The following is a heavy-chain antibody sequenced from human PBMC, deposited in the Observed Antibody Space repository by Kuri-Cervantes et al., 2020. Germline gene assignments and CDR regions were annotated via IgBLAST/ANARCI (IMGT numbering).Heavy chain of an antibody. CDR3: ARGLHYDFWSGYYTPYGMDV. Sequence: GGSLRLSCAASGFTFSSFAMTWVRQAPGKGLEWVSAISGSGGSTYYADSVKGRFTISRDNSKNTLYLQMNSLRAEDTAVYYCARGLHYDFWSGYYTPYGMDVWGQGTTVTVSS. CDR2: ISGSGGST. CDR1: GFTFSSFA. J-gene: IGHJ6*02. V-gene: IGHV3-23*01. D-gene: IGHD3-3*01.